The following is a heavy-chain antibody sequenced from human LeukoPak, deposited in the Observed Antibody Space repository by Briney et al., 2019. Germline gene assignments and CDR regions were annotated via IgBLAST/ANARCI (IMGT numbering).Heavy chain of an antibody. CDR2: IYPGDSDT. CDR3: ARHGLYCSSTSCYLLDY. CDR1: GYSYSSYW. J-gene: IGHJ4*02. V-gene: IGHV5-51*01. Sequence: GESLKISCKGSGYSYSSYWIGWVRQMPGKGLEWMGIIYPGDSDTRYSPSFQGQVTISADKSISTAYLQWSSLKASDTAMYYCARHGLYCSSTSCYLLDYWGQGTLVTVSS. D-gene: IGHD2-2*01.